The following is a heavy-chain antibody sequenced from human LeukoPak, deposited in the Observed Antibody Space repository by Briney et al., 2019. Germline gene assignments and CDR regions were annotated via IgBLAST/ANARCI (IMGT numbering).Heavy chain of an antibody. J-gene: IGHJ4*02. CDR3: ARTFGCSGGSCYFDY. V-gene: IGHV4-59*01. D-gene: IGHD2-15*01. Sequence: SETLSLTCTVSGDSISTYFWSWIRQPPGKGLEWIGYIFYSGSTRYNPSLKSRVTISVDTSKNQFSLKLSSVTAADTAVYYCARTFGCSGGSCYFDYWGQGTLVTVSS. CDR1: GDSISTYF. CDR2: IFYSGST.